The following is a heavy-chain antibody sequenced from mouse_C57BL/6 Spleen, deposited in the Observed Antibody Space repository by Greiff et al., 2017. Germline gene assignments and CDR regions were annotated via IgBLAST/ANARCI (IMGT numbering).Heavy chain of an antibody. CDR2: IDPNSGGT. CDR1: GYTFTSYW. V-gene: IGHV1-72*01. J-gene: IGHJ1*03. Sequence: QVQLQQPGAELVKPGASVKLSCTASGYTFTSYWMHWVKQRPGRGLEWIGRIDPNSGGTKYNEKFKSTATLTVDKPSSTAYMQLSSLPSEDSAVYYCARGAHEGYFDVWGTGTTVTVSS. CDR3: ARGAHEGYFDV.